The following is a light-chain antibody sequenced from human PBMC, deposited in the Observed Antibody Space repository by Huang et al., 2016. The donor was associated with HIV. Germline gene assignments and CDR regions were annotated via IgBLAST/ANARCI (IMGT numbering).Light chain of an antibody. CDR3: QQYNNWPWT. V-gene: IGKV3-15*01. CDR1: QSVSND. J-gene: IGKJ1*01. Sequence: EIVMTQSPATLSMSPGERAPLSCRASQSVSNDLAWYQQIPGQAPRLLIYGASNRATGIPAGFSGSGSGREFTLTISNPQSEDFAVYYCQQYNNWPWTFGQGTKVEIK. CDR2: GAS.